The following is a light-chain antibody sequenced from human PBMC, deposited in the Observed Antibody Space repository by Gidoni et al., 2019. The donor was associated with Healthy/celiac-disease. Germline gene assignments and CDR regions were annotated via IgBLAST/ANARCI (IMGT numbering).Light chain of an antibody. CDR1: SSDVGGYNY. V-gene: IGLV2-14*03. CDR2: DVS. CDR3: SSYTSSSTLEVV. J-gene: IGLJ2*01. Sequence: QSALTQPASVSGSPGQSIPISCTGTSSDVGGYNYVSWYQQHPGKAPKLMIYDVSNRPSGGSNRFSGSKSGNTASLTISGLQAEDEADYYCSSYTSSSTLEVVFGGGTKLTVL.